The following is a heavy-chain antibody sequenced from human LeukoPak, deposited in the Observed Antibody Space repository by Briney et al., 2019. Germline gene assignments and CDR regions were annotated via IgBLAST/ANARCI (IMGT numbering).Heavy chain of an antibody. CDR3: ARSAVAASYNWFDP. D-gene: IGHD6-19*01. Sequence: ASVKVSCKASGYTFTSYAMNWVRQAPGQGLEWMGWINTNTGNPTYAQGFTGRFVFSLDTSVSTAYLQISSLKAEDTAVYYCARSAVAASYNWFDPWGQGTLVTVSS. V-gene: IGHV7-4-1*02. J-gene: IGHJ5*02. CDR2: INTNTGNP. CDR1: GYTFTSYA.